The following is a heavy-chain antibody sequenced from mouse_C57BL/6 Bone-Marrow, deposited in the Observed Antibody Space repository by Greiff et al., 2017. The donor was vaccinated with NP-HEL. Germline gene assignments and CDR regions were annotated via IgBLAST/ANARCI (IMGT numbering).Heavy chain of an antibody. Sequence: VQLQQSGAELVRPGASVKLSCTASGFNIKDDYMHWVKQRPEQGLEWIGWIDPENGDTEYASKFQGKATITADTSSNTAYLQLSSLTSEDTAVYYCTTRRNWYVDVWGTGTTVTVSS. CDR1: GFNIKDDY. CDR3: TTRRNWYVDV. V-gene: IGHV14-4*01. CDR2: IDPENGDT. J-gene: IGHJ1*03.